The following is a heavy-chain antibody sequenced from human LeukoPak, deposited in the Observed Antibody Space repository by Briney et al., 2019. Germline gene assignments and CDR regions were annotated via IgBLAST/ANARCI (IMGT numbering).Heavy chain of an antibody. CDR3: GRLARNAWYAVDY. V-gene: IGHV3-30-3*01. D-gene: IGHD6-19*01. CDR1: GFTFSSYA. J-gene: IGHJ4*02. Sequence: GGSLRLSCAASGFTFSSYAMHWVRQAPGKGLEWVAVISYDGSNKYYADSVKGRFTISRDNPTNSLYLQINSLRAEDTALYYCGRLARNAWYAVDYWGQGTLVTVSS. CDR2: ISYDGSNK.